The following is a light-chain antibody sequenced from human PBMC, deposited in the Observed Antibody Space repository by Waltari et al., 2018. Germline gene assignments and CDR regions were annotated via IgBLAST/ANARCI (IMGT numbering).Light chain of an antibody. V-gene: IGKV1-NL1*01. CDR1: YAFTNS. J-gene: IGKJ1*01. CDR2: AGS. CDR3: QHYWNIPWT. Sequence: DIQMTQSPSSLSASVGDRVTITCRASYAFTNSLAWYQQQPGEAPKLLLFAGSRLASRVPARCRGSGSGTEYTLPISSLQPEDFATYYWQHYWNIPWTFGQGTKVEI.